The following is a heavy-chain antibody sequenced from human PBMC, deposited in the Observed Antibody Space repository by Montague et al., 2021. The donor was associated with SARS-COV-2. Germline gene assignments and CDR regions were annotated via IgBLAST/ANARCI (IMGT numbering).Heavy chain of an antibody. D-gene: IGHD1-26*01. CDR3: ARLRTGSYVFDY. V-gene: IGHV4-59*08. J-gene: IGHJ4*02. CDR2: IHYTGNT. CDR1: GGSINGYY. Sequence: SETLSLTCTVSGGSINGYYWSWIRQSPGKGLDWIGYIHYTGNTNYNPSLEGRVTISLDTSKSQFSLRLGSVTAADTAVYSCARLRTGSYVFDYWGQGTLVTVSS.